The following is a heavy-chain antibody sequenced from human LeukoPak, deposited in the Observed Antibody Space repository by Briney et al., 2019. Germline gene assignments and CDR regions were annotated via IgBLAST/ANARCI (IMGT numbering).Heavy chain of an antibody. CDR2: INPNSGGT. CDR3: ARGSRHGSGSYSNWFDP. V-gene: IGHV1-2*02. Sequence: GASVKVSCKASGYTFTGYYMHWVRRAPGQGLEWMGWINPNSGGTNYAQKFQGRVTMTRDTSISTAYMELSRRRSDDTAVYYCARGSRHGSGSYSNWFDPWGQGTLVTVSS. J-gene: IGHJ5*02. CDR1: GYTFTGYY. D-gene: IGHD3-10*01.